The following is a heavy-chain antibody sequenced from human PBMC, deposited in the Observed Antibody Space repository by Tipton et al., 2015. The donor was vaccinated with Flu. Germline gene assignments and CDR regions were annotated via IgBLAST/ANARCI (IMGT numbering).Heavy chain of an antibody. V-gene: IGHV4-61*08. CDR1: GDSIGGAYY. D-gene: IGHD2-2*01. Sequence: TLSLTCSVSGDSIGGAYYWNWIRQPPGKGLEWIGYIYNSEYTKYNPSLKSRVTISMGTSKKQFSLQLRSVTAADTAVYYCARDPSLGMPDYFDSWGQGTLVTASS. CDR2: IYNSEYT. CDR3: ARDPSLGMPDYFDS. J-gene: IGHJ4*02.